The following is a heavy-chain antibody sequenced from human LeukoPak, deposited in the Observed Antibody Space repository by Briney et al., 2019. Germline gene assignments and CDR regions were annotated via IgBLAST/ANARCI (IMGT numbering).Heavy chain of an antibody. V-gene: IGHV3-30*18. CDR3: AKGPWSPGDTEFDY. D-gene: IGHD1-26*01. CDR2: ISYNGRNI. J-gene: IGHJ4*02. CDR1: GFTLSNCG. Sequence: PGGSLRLPCAASGFTLSNCGMHWVRQGPGKGLEWVAFISYNGRNIYYRDSVKGRFTISRDNSKNTLYLQMDSLRPEDSVLYYCAKGPWSPGDTEFDYWGQGTLVTVSS.